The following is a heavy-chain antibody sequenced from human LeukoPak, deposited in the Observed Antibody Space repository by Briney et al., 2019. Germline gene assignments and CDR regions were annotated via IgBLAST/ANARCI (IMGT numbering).Heavy chain of an antibody. CDR3: AKDPRRYSRTGGYFDY. CDR2: ISYDGSNK. J-gene: IGHJ4*02. CDR1: GFTFSNYG. Sequence: PGGSLRLSCAASGFTFSNYGMHGGRQAPGKGLEWGSFISYDGSNKYYADSVKGRFTISRDNSKNTLYLQMISLRTEDTAVYYCAKDPRRYSRTGGYFDYWGQGTLVTVSS. D-gene: IGHD6-13*01. V-gene: IGHV3-30*18.